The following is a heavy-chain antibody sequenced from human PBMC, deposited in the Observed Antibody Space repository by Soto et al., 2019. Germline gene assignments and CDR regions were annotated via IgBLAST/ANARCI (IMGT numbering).Heavy chain of an antibody. Sequence: GGSLRLSCAASGFTVSSNYMSWVRQAPGKGLEWVSVIYSGGSTYYADSVKGRFTISRDNSKNTLYLQMNSLRAEDTAVYSCAREGARGYSGFHAFDIWGQGTMVTVSS. V-gene: IGHV3-66*01. J-gene: IGHJ3*02. CDR2: IYSGGST. D-gene: IGHD5-12*01. CDR1: GFTVSSNY. CDR3: AREGARGYSGFHAFDI.